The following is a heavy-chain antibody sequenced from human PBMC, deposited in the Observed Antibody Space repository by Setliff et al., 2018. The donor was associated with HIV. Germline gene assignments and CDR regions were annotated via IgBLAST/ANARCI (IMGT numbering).Heavy chain of an antibody. J-gene: IGHJ3*02. D-gene: IGHD2-21*01. CDR1: GYRFTPHD. Sequence: ASVKVSCKASGYRFTPHDINWVRQSPGQGLEWMGWMTPDSGNTFYAQKFKGRVTMTRDTSTNTAYMELSSLTSDDTAVYFCARGSMSMVMFILVSAFDIWGQGTLVTVSS. V-gene: IGHV1-8*02. CDR2: MTPDSGNT. CDR3: ARGSMSMVMFILVSAFDI.